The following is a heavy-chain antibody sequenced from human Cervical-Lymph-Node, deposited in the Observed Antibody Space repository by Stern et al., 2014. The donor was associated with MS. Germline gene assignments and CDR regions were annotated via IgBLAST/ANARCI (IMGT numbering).Heavy chain of an antibody. CDR3: ARVDCSSTSCYLNY. CDR1: GFSFNSYS. V-gene: IGHV3-21*01. Sequence: EDQLVESGGGLVKPGGSLRLSCVASGFSFNSYSMNWVRQAPGKGLEWVSSISSSSTYIYYAESLRGRFTISRDNAKNSLYLQMDSLRAEDTAVYFCARVDCSSTSCYLNYWGQGTLVTVSS. D-gene: IGHD2-2*01. CDR2: ISSSSTYI. J-gene: IGHJ4*02.